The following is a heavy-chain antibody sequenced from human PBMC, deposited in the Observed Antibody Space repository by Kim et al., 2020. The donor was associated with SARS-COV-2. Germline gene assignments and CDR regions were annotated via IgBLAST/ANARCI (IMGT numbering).Heavy chain of an antibody. CDR2: IYTSGST. D-gene: IGHD3-22*01. V-gene: IGHV4-61*02. J-gene: IGHJ4*02. CDR1: GGSISSGSYY. Sequence: SETLSLTCTVSGGSISSGSYYWSWIRQPAGKGLEWIGRIYTSGSTNYNPSLKSRVTISVDTSKNQFSLKLSSVTAADTAVYYCARENYYDCSGYSAPLDYWGQRTLVTVSS. CDR3: ARENYYDCSGYSAPLDY.